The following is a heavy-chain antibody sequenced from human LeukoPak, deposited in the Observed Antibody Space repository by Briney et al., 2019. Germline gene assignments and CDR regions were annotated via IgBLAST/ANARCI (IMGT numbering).Heavy chain of an antibody. J-gene: IGHJ3*02. CDR3: VRDDATDDNGFDI. D-gene: IGHD3-9*01. Sequence: GGSLRLSCAASGFTLSSLGMHWVRQAPGKGLEGVALIIGGSKQFYTRSVKGRFTISRDNSKNMLSLEMNRLRVEDTAVYYCVRDDATDDNGFDIWGQGTMVTVSS. V-gene: IGHV3-33*08. CDR2: IIGGSKQ. CDR1: GFTLSSLG.